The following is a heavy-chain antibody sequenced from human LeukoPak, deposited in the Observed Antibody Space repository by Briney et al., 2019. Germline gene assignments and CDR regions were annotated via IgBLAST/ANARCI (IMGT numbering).Heavy chain of an antibody. V-gene: IGHV1-18*01. CDR3: ARVGPSSSPAPYYYYYGMDV. J-gene: IGHJ6*02. CDR1: GYTFTSYG. CDR2: ISAYNGNT. D-gene: IGHD6-6*01. Sequence: ASVKVSCKASGYTFTSYGISWVRQAPGQGLEWMGWISAYNGNTNYAQKLQGRVTMTTDTSTSTAYMELSSLRSEDTAVYYCARVGPSSSPAPYYYYYGMDVWGQGTTVTVSS.